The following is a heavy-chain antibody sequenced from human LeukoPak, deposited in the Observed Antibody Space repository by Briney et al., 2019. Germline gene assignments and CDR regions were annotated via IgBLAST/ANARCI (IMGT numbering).Heavy chain of an antibody. Sequence: SVKVSCKASGGTFSSYAISWVRQAPGQGLEWMGGIIPIFGTANYAQKFQGRVTITADKSTSTAYMELSSLRSEDTAVYYCARYCSGGSCYRDRYYYYMDVWGKGTTVTVSS. CDR3: ARYCSGGSCYRDRYYYYMDV. V-gene: IGHV1-69*06. CDR1: GGTFSSYA. J-gene: IGHJ6*03. CDR2: IIPIFGTA. D-gene: IGHD2-15*01.